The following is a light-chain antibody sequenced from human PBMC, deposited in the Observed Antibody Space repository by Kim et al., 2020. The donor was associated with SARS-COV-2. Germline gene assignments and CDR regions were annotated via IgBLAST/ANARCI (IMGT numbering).Light chain of an antibody. CDR1: QSVDNW. Sequence: DIQVTQSPSSLSASVGDRVTITCRASQSVDNWLAWYQQKPGKAPNLLIYDASNLESGVPSRFSGGRSGTEFTLTITNLQPDDFATYYCQQYHTYASTFGQGTKL. J-gene: IGKJ2*01. CDR3: QQYHTYAST. V-gene: IGKV1-5*01. CDR2: DAS.